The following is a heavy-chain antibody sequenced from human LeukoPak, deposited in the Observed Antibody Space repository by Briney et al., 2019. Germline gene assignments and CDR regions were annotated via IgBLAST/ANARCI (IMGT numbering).Heavy chain of an antibody. CDR3: ARDRNYDILTGYAKYGMDV. CDR2: IYSGGST. V-gene: IGHV3-53*01. CDR1: GFTVSSNY. D-gene: IGHD3-9*01. Sequence: PGGSLRLSCAASGFTVSSNYMSWVRQAPGKGLEWVSVIYSGGSTYYADSVKGRFTISRDNSKNTLYLQMNSLRAEDTAVYYCARDRNYDILTGYAKYGMDVWGQGTTVTVSS. J-gene: IGHJ6*02.